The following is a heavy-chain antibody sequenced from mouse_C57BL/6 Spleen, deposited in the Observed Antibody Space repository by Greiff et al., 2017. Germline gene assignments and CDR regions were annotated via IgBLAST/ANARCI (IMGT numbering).Heavy chain of an antibody. CDR2: INPGSGGT. CDR1: GYAFTNYL. D-gene: IGHD2-4*01. CDR3: ARCGDYDGFDY. V-gene: IGHV1-54*01. Sequence: QVQLQQSGAELVRPGTSVKVSCKASGYAFTNYLIEWVKQRPGQGLEWIGVINPGSGGTNYNEKFKGKATLTADKSSSTAYMQLSSLTSEDSAVYFCARCGDYDGFDYWGQGTTLTVSS. J-gene: IGHJ2*01.